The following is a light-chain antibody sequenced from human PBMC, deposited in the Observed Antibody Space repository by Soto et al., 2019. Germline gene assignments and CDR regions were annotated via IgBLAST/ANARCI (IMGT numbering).Light chain of an antibody. Sequence: IGLTQSLAALSLSPGKRATLSFRASQNISSYLIWYQQKPGQAPRLLIYDASSRATGIPDRFSGSGSGTEFTLTISSLQSEDFAVYYCQQYKNWPPIPFGQGTLLAVK. J-gene: IGKJ5*01. V-gene: IGKV3-11*01. CDR2: DAS. CDR1: QNISSY. CDR3: QQYKNWPPIP.